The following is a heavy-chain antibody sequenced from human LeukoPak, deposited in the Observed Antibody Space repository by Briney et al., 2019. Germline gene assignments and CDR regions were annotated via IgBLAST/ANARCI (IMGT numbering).Heavy chain of an antibody. J-gene: IGHJ4*02. D-gene: IGHD1-20*01. CDR1: GLTFSNYE. V-gene: IGHV3-48*03. CDR2: ISRSASNI. Sequence: PGGSLRLSCAASGLTFSNYEMNWVRQAPGKGLEWVSYISRSASNIYYAHSVQGRFTISRDNAKNSLYLQMNSLRAEDTADYYSARLTVLDYWGQGTLVTVSS. CDR3: ARLTVLDY.